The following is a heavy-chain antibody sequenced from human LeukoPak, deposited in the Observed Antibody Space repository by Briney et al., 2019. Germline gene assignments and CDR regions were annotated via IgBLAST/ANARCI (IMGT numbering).Heavy chain of an antibody. D-gene: IGHD3-22*01. V-gene: IGHV3-30*02. J-gene: IGHJ4*02. CDR3: AKDLGQWLAHYYDSSGYRSPFDY. CDR2: IRYDGSNK. Sequence: PGGSLRLSCAASGFTFSSYGMHWVRQAPGKGLEWVAFIRYDGSNKYYADSVKGRFTISRDNSKNTLYLQMNSLRAEDTAVYYCAKDLGQWLAHYYDSSGYRSPFDYWGQGTLVTVSS. CDR1: GFTFSSYG.